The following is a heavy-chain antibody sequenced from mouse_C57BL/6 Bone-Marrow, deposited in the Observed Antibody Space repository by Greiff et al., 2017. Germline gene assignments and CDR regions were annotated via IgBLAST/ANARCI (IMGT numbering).Heavy chain of an antibody. CDR2: IDPYDSSN. V-gene: IGHV1-59*01. Sequence: VQLQESGAELVRPGTSVKLSCTASGYNFTSYWMHWVKQRPGQGLEWIGVIDPYDSSNNYAAKFKGKATVTVDTSSSTAYMQLSSLTSEDSAVYYWSRYGGFAYWGQVTRVTVSA. CDR1: GYNFTSYW. CDR3: SRYGGFAY. D-gene: IGHD1-1*01. J-gene: IGHJ3*01.